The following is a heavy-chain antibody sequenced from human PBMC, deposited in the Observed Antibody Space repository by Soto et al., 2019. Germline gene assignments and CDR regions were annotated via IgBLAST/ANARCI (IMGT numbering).Heavy chain of an antibody. J-gene: IGHJ4*02. CDR3: AKERPRRTSGYFFEY. D-gene: IGHD2-2*03. Sequence: EVQLLESGGKLVQPGGSLTLSCAASGFTFSTYAMAWVRQAPGKGLEWVSGVSASGLNTAYADPVKGRFYFSRDNSKNTVSLHMNSLRADDTALYYCAKERPRRTSGYFFEYWGQGTPVTVSS. CDR1: GFTFSTYA. CDR2: VSASGLNT. V-gene: IGHV3-23*01.